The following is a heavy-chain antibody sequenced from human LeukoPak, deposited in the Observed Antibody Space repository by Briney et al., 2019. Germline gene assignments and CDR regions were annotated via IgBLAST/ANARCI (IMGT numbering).Heavy chain of an antibody. Sequence: SETLSLTCTVSNDSISPLYWGWIRQPPGKGLEFIGYIFYSGTTNFNPSLKSRVTLSVDTSKSQFSLRLNSVTAADTAVYYCARGGSAAKYYFDSWGQGTLVTVS. J-gene: IGHJ4*02. CDR2: IFYSGTT. CDR3: ARGGSAAKYYFDS. D-gene: IGHD6-13*01. CDR1: NDSISPLY. V-gene: IGHV4-59*11.